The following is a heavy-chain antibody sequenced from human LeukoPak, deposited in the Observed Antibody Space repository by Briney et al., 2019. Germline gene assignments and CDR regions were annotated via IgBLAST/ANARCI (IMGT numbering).Heavy chain of an antibody. CDR1: GGSISSYY. J-gene: IGHJ4*02. Sequence: PSETLSLTCTVSGGSISSYYWSWIRQPPGKGLEWIGYIYYSGSTNYNPSLKSRVTISVDTSKNHFSLKLSSVTAADTAVYYCARHRGPEYYYDSSGYYFDYWGQGTLVTVSS. CDR2: IYYSGST. V-gene: IGHV4-59*08. D-gene: IGHD3-22*01. CDR3: ARHRGPEYYYDSSGYYFDY.